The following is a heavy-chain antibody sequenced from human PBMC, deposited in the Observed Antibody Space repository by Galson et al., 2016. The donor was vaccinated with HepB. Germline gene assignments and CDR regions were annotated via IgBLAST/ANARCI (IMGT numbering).Heavy chain of an antibody. CDR1: GYTFTSYY. J-gene: IGHJ4*02. CDR3: AGRLGGKAFPTAPQFDY. D-gene: IGHD3-16*01. CDR2: INPSGGST. Sequence: SVKVSCKASGYTFTSYYMHWVRQAPGQGLEWMGIINPSGGSTSYAQKFQGRVIMTRDTSTNTVYMELRSLRSEDTAVYYCAGRLGGKAFPTAPQFDYWGQGTLVTASS. V-gene: IGHV1-46*01.